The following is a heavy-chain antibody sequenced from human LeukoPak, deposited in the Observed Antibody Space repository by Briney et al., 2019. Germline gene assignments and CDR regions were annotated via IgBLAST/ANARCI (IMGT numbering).Heavy chain of an antibody. Sequence: ASVKVSCKASGYTFTSYGISWVRQAPGQGLEWMGWISAYNGNTNYAQKLQGRVTMTADTSTSTAYMELRSLRSDDTAVYYCARYYYDSSGPDFDYWGQGTLVTVSS. J-gene: IGHJ4*02. CDR3: ARYYYDSSGPDFDY. CDR2: ISAYNGNT. D-gene: IGHD3-22*01. CDR1: GYTFTSYG. V-gene: IGHV1-18*01.